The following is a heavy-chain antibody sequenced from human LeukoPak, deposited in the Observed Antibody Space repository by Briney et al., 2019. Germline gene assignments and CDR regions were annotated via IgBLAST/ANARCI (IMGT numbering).Heavy chain of an antibody. CDR1: GYTFTTYS. CDR2: INPSGGST. Sequence: GASVKVSCKASGYTFTTYSIHWVRQVPGQGLEWMGMINPSGGSTTYAQKFQGRVFMTTDTSTSTSYMELRSLRSDDTAVYYCARAVSGSLYGDFDFWGQGTLVTVSS. J-gene: IGHJ4*02. D-gene: IGHD1-26*01. V-gene: IGHV1-46*01. CDR3: ARAVSGSLYGDFDF.